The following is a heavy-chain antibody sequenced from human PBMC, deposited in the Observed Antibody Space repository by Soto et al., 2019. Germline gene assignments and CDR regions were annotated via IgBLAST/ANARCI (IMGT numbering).Heavy chain of an antibody. CDR1: GFMFNTYA. D-gene: IGHD1-26*01. CDR3: TRAHILCRGSYSTYDYCPLDV. J-gene: IGHJ6*02. CDR2: ISGSDGST. Sequence: GGSLRLSCAASGFMFNTYALSWVRQAPGRGPEWVSVISGSDGSTSYADSVKSRFTISRDNSRNTLYLQMNSLSPEDTAVYYCTRAHILCRGSYSTYDYCPLDVWGQGTTVTVSS. V-gene: IGHV3-23*01.